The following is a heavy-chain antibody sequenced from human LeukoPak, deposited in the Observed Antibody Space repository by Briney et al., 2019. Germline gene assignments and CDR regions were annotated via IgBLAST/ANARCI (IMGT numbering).Heavy chain of an antibody. CDR3: AGHSSSSDGWFDP. CDR2: INPHNGGT. CDR1: GITVTDYF. J-gene: IGHJ5*02. Sequence: ASVKVSCKSSGITVTDYFIHWVRQAPGQGLEWMGWINPHNGGTNYAQKLQGRVTMTRDTSTNTVYMELTRLTSDDTAIFYCAGHSSSSDGWFDPWGQGTLVTVSS. D-gene: IGHD6-6*01. V-gene: IGHV1-2*02.